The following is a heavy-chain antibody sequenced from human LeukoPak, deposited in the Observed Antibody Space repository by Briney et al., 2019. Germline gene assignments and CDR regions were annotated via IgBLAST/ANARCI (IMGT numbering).Heavy chain of an antibody. V-gene: IGHV3-48*04. J-gene: IGHJ4*02. CDR2: ITNNSSII. CDR1: GFVFNSYS. Sequence: PGGSLRLSCAASGFVFNSYSMNWVRQAPGKGLEWVSYITNNSSIIYYADSVKGRFTISRDNAKNSLYLQMNSLRAEDTAVYYCAKDLGRLGGYWGQGTLVTVSS. CDR3: AKDLGRLGGY. D-gene: IGHD6-25*01.